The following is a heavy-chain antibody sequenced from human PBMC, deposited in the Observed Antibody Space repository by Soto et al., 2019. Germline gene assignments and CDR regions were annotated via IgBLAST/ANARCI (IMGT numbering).Heavy chain of an antibody. Sequence: ASVKVSCKASGYTFTSYAMHWVRQAPGQRLEWMGWINAGNGNTKYSQKFQGRVTITRDTSASTAYMELSSLRSEDTAVYYCARGGYSIGRFRAFNDFCGRGSLDTVSS. CDR1: GYTFTSYA. D-gene: IGHD6-19*01. V-gene: IGHV1-3*01. CDR3: ARGGYSIGRFRAFNDF. J-gene: IGHJ4*02. CDR2: INAGNGNT.